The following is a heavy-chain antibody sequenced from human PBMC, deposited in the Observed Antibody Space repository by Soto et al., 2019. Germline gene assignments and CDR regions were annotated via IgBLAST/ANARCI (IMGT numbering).Heavy chain of an antibody. CDR2: IYYSGST. J-gene: IGHJ1*01. Sequence: TSETLSLTCTVSGGSISSYYWSWIRQPPGKGLEWIGYIYYSGSTNYNPSLKSRVTISVDTSKNQFSLKLSSVTAADTAVYYCARSYGDYAEYFQHWGQGTLVTVSS. V-gene: IGHV4-59*01. D-gene: IGHD4-17*01. CDR3: ARSYGDYAEYFQH. CDR1: GGSISSYY.